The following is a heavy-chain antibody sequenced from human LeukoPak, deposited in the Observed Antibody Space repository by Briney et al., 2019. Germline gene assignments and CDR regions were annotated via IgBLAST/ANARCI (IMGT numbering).Heavy chain of an antibody. CDR2: IFYSGSP. D-gene: IGHD6-13*01. CDR1: GGSISSYY. J-gene: IGHJ4*02. Sequence: SSETLSLTCTVSGGSISSYYWSWIRQPPGKGLEWIGNIFYSGSPNYNPSLKSRVTISFDTSKNQFSLKLSSVTAADTAVYYCARVGHLAAAGTCDYWGQGTLVTVSS. CDR3: ARVGHLAAAGTCDY. V-gene: IGHV4-59*08.